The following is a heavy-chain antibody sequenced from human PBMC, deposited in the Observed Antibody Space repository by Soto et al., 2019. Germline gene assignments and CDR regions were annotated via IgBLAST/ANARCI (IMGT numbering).Heavy chain of an antibody. CDR1: GFTFSNAW. CDR2: IKSKTDSGTT. CDR3: TTKPSMATPDY. V-gene: IGHV3-15*07. J-gene: IGHJ4*02. D-gene: IGHD5-12*01. Sequence: EVQLVESGGGLVKPGGSLRLSCAASGFTFSNAWMNWVRQAPGKGLEWVGRIKSKTDSGTTDYAAPVKGRFTISRDDSKNTLYLQRNSLKTEYTAVYYCTTKPSMATPDYWGQGTLVTVSS.